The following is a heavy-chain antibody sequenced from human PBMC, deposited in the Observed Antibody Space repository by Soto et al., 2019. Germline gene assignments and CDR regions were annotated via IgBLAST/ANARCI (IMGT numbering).Heavy chain of an antibody. CDR1: GGTFSSYA. CDR3: ARVSLFHITGTPQPYYYYGMDV. J-gene: IGHJ6*02. V-gene: IGHV1-69*13. CDR2: IIPIFGTA. Sequence: VASVKVSCKASGGTFSSYAISWVRQAPGQGLEWMGGIIPIFGTANYAQKFQGRVTITADESTSTAYMELSSLRSEDTAVYYCARVSLFHITGTPQPYYYYGMDVWGQGTTVTVSS. D-gene: IGHD1-20*01.